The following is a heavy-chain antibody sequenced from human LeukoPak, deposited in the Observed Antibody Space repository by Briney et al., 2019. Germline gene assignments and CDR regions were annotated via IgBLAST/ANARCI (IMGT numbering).Heavy chain of an antibody. CDR2: IYNSGST. CDR1: GGSISSYY. V-gene: IGHV4-59*01. CDR3: ARDTDSSGYYDY. J-gene: IGHJ4*02. Sequence: PSQTLSLTCTVSGGSISSYYWSWIRQPPGKGLEWIGYIYNSGSTKYNPSLKSRVTISVDTSKNHFSLKLSSVTAADTAVYYCARDTDSSGYYDYWGQGTLVTVSS. D-gene: IGHD3-22*01.